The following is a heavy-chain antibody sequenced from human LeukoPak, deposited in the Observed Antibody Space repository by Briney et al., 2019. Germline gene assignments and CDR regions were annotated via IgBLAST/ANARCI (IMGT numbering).Heavy chain of an antibody. D-gene: IGHD3-10*01. CDR3: ASSREWFGELLAY. CDR2: ISSSGSTI. V-gene: IGHV3-48*03. CDR1: GFTFSSYE. Sequence: PGGSLRLSCAASGFTFSSYEMNWVRQAPGKGLEWVSYISSSGSTIYYADSVKGRFTISRDNAKNSLYLQMNSLRAEDTAVYYCASSREWFGELLAYWGQGTLVTVSS. J-gene: IGHJ4*02.